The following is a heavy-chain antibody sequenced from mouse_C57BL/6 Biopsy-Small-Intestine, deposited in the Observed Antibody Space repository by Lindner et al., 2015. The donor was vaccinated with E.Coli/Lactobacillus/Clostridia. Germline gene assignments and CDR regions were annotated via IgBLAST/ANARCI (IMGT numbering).Heavy chain of an antibody. J-gene: IGHJ1*03. D-gene: IGHD1-1*01. CDR2: IRSKSNNYAT. CDR3: VRHGDYYGSSYDWYFDV. V-gene: IGHV10-1*01. CDR1: GFSFNTYA. Sequence: VQLQESGGGLVQPKGSLKLSCAASGFSFNTYAMNWVRQAPGKGLEWVARIRSKSNNYATYYADSVKDRFTISRDDSESMLYLQMSNLKTEDTAMYYCVRHGDYYGSSYDWYFDVWGTGTTVTVSS.